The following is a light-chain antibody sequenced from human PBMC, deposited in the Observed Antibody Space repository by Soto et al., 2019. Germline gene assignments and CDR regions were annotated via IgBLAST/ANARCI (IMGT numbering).Light chain of an antibody. V-gene: IGKV1-39*01. CDR1: QSISSY. CDR3: QQCYRTLWE. CDR2: AAC. Sequence: DIQMTQSPSSLSASVGDRVTITCRARQSISSYLNWYQQKPGKAPKLLIYAACSLQRGVPARVNGSGSGTDFTLTISTLLPQDFAPYFCQQCYRTLWEFGQGTK. J-gene: IGKJ1*01.